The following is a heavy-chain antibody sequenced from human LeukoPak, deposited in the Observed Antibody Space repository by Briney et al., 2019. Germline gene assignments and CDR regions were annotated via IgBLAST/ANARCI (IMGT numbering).Heavy chain of an antibody. Sequence: SETLSLTRTVSGGSFSSYYWSWIRQPAGKGLEWVGRIYTSGSTNYNPSLKSRVTLSVDTSKNQFSLKLSSVTAADTAVYYCARSSSGWYNGAFDYWGQGTLVTVSS. CDR2: IYTSGST. CDR1: GGSFSSYY. CDR3: ARSSSGWYNGAFDY. J-gene: IGHJ4*02. V-gene: IGHV4-4*07. D-gene: IGHD6-19*01.